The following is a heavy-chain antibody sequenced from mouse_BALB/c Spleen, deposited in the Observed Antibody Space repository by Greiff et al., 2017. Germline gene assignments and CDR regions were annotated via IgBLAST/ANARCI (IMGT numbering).Heavy chain of an antibody. D-gene: IGHD2-3*01. CDR2: ISTYYGDA. CDR1: GYTFTDYA. V-gene: IGHV1S137*01. J-gene: IGHJ2*01. Sequence: VKLQQSGAELVRPGVSVKISCKGSGYTFTDYAMHWVKQSHAKSLEWIGVISTYYGDASYNQKFKGKATMTVDKSSSTAYMELARLTSEDSAIYYCARSGDGYFYFDYWGQGTTLTVSS. CDR3: ARSGDGYFYFDY.